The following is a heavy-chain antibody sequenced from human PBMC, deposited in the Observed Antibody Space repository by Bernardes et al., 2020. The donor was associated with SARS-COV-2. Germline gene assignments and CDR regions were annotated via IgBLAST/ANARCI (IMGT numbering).Heavy chain of an antibody. D-gene: IGHD6-13*01. CDR2: ISWNSGNT. CDR1: GFTFDDYA. V-gene: IGHV3-9*01. J-gene: IGHJ5*02. CDR3: AKGGRGMAAAGKSRFDP. Sequence: GGSLRLSCAASGFTFDDYAMHWVRQAPGKGLEWVSGISWNSGNTGYADSVKGRFTISRDNAKNSLYLQMNSLRAEDTALYYCAKGGRGMAAAGKSRFDPWGQGTLVTVSS.